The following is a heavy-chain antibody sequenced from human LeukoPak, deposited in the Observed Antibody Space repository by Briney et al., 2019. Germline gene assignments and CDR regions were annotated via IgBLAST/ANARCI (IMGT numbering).Heavy chain of an antibody. CDR2: IYHTGST. J-gene: IGHJ4*02. D-gene: IGHD2-2*01. Sequence: SETLSLTCTVSGYSISSGYYWGWIRQPPGKGLDWIGSIYHTGSTYYIPSLKSRVTISVDTSKNQFSLKLNSVTAADTAVYHCARRTRDCGSISCYHDYWGQGTLVTVSS. V-gene: IGHV4-38-2*02. CDR1: GYSISSGYY. CDR3: ARRTRDCGSISCYHDY.